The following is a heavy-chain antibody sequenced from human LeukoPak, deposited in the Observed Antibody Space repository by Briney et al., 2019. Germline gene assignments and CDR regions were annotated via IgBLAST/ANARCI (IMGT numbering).Heavy chain of an antibody. D-gene: IGHD3-16*02. CDR3: ARDIMITFGGVIVIGRLDY. CDR1: GITFSSYA. CDR2: ISYDGSNK. J-gene: IGHJ4*02. Sequence: PGGSLRLSCVASGITFSSYAMHWVRQAPGKGLEWVAVISYDGSNKYYADSVKGRFTISRDNSKNTLYLQMNSLRAEDTAVYYCARDIMITFGGVIVIGRLDYWGQGTLVTVSS. V-gene: IGHV3-30*04.